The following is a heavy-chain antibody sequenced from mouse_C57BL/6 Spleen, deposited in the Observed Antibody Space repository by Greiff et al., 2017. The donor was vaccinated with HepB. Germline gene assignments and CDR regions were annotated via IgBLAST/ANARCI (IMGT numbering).Heavy chain of an antibody. D-gene: IGHD2-2*01. J-gene: IGHJ2*01. Sequence: EVQRVESGGGLVQPGGSLSLSCAASGFTFTDYYMSWVRQPPGKALEWLGFIRNKANGYTTEYSASVKGRFTISRDNSQSILYLQMNALRAEDSATYYCARSHYGYYFDYWGQGTTLTVSS. V-gene: IGHV7-3*01. CDR1: GFTFTDYY. CDR2: IRNKANGYTT. CDR3: ARSHYGYYFDY.